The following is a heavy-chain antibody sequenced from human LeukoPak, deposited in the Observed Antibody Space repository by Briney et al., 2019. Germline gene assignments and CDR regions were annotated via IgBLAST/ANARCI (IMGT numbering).Heavy chain of an antibody. CDR1: GGSISSSSYY. CDR3: ARDVAGNTFDY. CDR2: IYYSGYT. Sequence: SETLSLTCTVSGGSISSSSYYWGWIRQPPGKGLEWLGSIYYSGYTYNNPPLKSRVTISVDTAKSQFSLRLTSMTAADTAVYYCARDVAGNTFDYWGQGTLVTVSS. V-gene: IGHV4-39*07. D-gene: IGHD5-12*01. J-gene: IGHJ4*02.